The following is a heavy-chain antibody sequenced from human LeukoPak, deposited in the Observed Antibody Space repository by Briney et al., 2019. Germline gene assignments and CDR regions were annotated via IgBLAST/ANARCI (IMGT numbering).Heavy chain of an antibody. CDR2: INQGGSEK. D-gene: IGHD3-9*01. Sequence: SGGSLRLSCAASGFTFNSYWMSWVRQAPGKGLEWVANINQGGSEKHYVDSVRGRFTISRDNAKNSLYLQMNSLRDEDTSIYYCARDFGTTGYDLYDYWGQGTLVTVSS. V-gene: IGHV3-7*01. CDR3: ARDFGTTGYDLYDY. J-gene: IGHJ4*02. CDR1: GFTFNSYW.